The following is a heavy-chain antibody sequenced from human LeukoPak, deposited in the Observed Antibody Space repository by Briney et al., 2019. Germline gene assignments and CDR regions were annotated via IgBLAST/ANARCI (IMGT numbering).Heavy chain of an antibody. CDR1: GGTFSSYA. J-gene: IGHJ3*02. V-gene: IGHV1-69*05. D-gene: IGHD3-22*01. Sequence: GASVKVSXKASGGTFSSYAISWVRQAPGQGLEWMGRIIPIFGTANYAQKFQGRVTITTDESTSTAYMELSSLRSEDTAVYYCARDDQHLDTMTAFDIWGQGTMVTVSS. CDR3: ARDDQHLDTMTAFDI. CDR2: IIPIFGTA.